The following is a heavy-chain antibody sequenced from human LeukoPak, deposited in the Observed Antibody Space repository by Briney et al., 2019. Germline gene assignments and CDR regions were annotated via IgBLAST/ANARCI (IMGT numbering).Heavy chain of an antibody. CDR2: ISAYNGNT. V-gene: IGHV1-18*01. CDR3: ARAPSDFWSGYYRFFDY. J-gene: IGHJ4*02. CDR1: GYTFTSYG. D-gene: IGHD3-3*01. Sequence: ASVKVSCKASGYTFTSYGISWVRQAPGQGLEWMGWISAYNGNTNYAQKLQGRVTMTTDTSTSTAYMELRSLRSDDTAVYYCARAPSDFWSGYYRFFDYWAREPWSPSPQ.